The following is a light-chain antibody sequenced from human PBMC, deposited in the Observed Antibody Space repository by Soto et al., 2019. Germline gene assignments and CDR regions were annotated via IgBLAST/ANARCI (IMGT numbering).Light chain of an antibody. CDR3: QQNFSPLLT. CDR2: AAS. Sequence: DIQMTQSPSSLSASVGDRVTITCRASQSISSYLNWYQQKPGKAPKLLIYAASSLQSGVPSRFSGSGSGTDFTLTISSLQPEDFATYYCQQNFSPLLTFGGGTKVDIK. J-gene: IGKJ4*01. V-gene: IGKV1-39*01. CDR1: QSISSY.